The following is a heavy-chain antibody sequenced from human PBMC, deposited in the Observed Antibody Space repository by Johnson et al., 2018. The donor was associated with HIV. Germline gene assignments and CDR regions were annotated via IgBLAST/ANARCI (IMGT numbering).Heavy chain of an antibody. CDR1: GFTFSSYA. Sequence: VQLVESGGGLVQPGGSLRLSCAASGFTFSSYAMSWVRQAPGKGLEWVSAISGSGGSTYYADSVKGRFTISRDNSKNMVDLQMNSLRIEDTAIYYCVKDSKRELLQGKDAFDIWGQGTIVTVSS. V-gene: IGHV3-23*04. D-gene: IGHD1-26*01. CDR3: VKDSKRELLQGKDAFDI. CDR2: ISGSGGST. J-gene: IGHJ3*02.